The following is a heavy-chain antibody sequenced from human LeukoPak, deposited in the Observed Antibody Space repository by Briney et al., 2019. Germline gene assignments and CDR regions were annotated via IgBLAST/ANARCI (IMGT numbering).Heavy chain of an antibody. V-gene: IGHV1-2*02. CDR3: ARVTQTDYDFDY. CDR2: INPNSGGT. D-gene: IGHD4-17*01. J-gene: IGHJ4*02. CDR1: GYTFTGYY. Sequence: ASVKVSCKASGYTFTGYYIHWVRQAPGQGLEWMGWINPNSGGTNYAQKLQGRVTMTTDTSTSTAYMELRSLRSDDTAVYYCARVTQTDYDFDYWGQGTLVTVSS.